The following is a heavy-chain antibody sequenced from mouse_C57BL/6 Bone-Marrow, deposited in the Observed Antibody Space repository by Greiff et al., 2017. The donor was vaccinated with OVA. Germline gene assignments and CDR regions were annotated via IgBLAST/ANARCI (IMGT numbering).Heavy chain of an antibody. CDR3: ARRDDGYGASAY. CDR2: IYPGSGST. J-gene: IGHJ3*01. CDR1: GYTFTRYW. Sequence: QVQLQQPGAELVKPGASVKMSCKASGYTFTRYWITWVKQRPGHGLEWIGDIYPGSGSTNYNEKFKSKATLTVDTSSSTAYMQLSSLTSEDSAVYYCARRDDGYGASAYWGQGTLVTVSA. D-gene: IGHD2-3*01. V-gene: IGHV1-55*01.